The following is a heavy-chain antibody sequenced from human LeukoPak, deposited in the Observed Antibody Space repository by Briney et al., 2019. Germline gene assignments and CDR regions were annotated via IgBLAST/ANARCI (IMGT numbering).Heavy chain of an antibody. J-gene: IGHJ3*01. Sequence: ASVKVSCKASGYTFTSTGICWVRQAPGQGLEWMGWVSAYNGNTNYAQKFQGRVTMTRDTSTSTAYMELRNLRSDDTAMYYCARDAPQWRNAFDSWGQGTMVIVSS. CDR1: GYTFTSTG. V-gene: IGHV1-18*01. CDR3: ARDAPQWRNAFDS. D-gene: IGHD6-19*01. CDR2: VSAYNGNT.